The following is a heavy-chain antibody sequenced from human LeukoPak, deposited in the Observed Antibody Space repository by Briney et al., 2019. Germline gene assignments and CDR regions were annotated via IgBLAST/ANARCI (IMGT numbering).Heavy chain of an antibody. J-gene: IGHJ4*02. CDR3: ARVYGDVDY. Sequence: ASVKDSCKASGYTFTNYVINWVRPATGQGIEWRGLINHNSGNRGYAQKFQGRVTMTRNTAISTTYMELSSLRSEDTAVYYCARVYGDVDYWGQGTLVTVSS. V-gene: IGHV1-8*01. CDR1: GYTFTNYV. CDR2: INHNSGNR. D-gene: IGHD2/OR15-2a*01.